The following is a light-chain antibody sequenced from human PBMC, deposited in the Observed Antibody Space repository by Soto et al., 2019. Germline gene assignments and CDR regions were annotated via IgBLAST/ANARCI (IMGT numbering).Light chain of an antibody. V-gene: IGLV3-21*01. CDR1: NIGRKS. Sequence: SYELTQPPSVSVAPGETARITRGGNNIGRKSVHWYHQKPSQAPVLVIYYDSDRPSGIPERFSGSNSGNTATLTITRVEAGDEADYYCQVLDSNSDHSVFGGGTKLTVL. CDR3: QVLDSNSDHSV. CDR2: YDS. J-gene: IGLJ2*01.